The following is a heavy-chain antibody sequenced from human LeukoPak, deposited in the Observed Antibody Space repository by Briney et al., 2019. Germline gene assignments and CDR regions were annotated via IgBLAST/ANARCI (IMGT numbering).Heavy chain of an antibody. Sequence: PGGSLRLSCAASGFTFSRYSMNWVRQAPGKGLEWVSYISSLSGTINYADSVKGRFIISRDNAKNSMFLQMNSLRAEDTAVYYCVRDQGGAVSYWGQGTLVTVSS. J-gene: IGHJ4*02. V-gene: IGHV3-48*01. D-gene: IGHD3-16*01. CDR1: GFTFSRYS. CDR3: VRDQGGAVSY. CDR2: ISSLSGTI.